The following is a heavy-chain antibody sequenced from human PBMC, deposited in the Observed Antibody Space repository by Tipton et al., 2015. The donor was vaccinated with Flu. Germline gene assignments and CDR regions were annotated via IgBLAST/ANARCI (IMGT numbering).Heavy chain of an antibody. V-gene: IGHV1-18*04. J-gene: IGHJ4*02. CDR3: ARDFSGSYALFDY. D-gene: IGHD3-16*01. Sequence: QSGAEVKKPGASVKVSCKASGYTFTSYGISWVRQAPGQGLEWMGWISAYNGNTNYAQKFQGRVTITADESTSTAYMELSSLRSEDTAVYYCARDFSGSYALFDYWGQGTLVTVSS. CDR1: GYTFTSYG. CDR2: ISAYNGNT.